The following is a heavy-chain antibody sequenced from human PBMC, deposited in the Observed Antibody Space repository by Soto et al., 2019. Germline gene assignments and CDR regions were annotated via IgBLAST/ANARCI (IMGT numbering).Heavy chain of an antibody. Sequence: QVQLQQWGAGLLKPSETLSLTCAVYGGSFSGYYWNWIRQPPGKGLEWIGEINHSGSTNYNPSLKSRVTISVDTSKNQCSLKLSSVTAAGTAVYYCARGWGSGGFDYWGQGPLVTVSS. CDR1: GGSFSGYY. CDR3: ARGWGSGGFDY. V-gene: IGHV4-34*01. J-gene: IGHJ4*02. CDR2: INHSGST. D-gene: IGHD6-19*01.